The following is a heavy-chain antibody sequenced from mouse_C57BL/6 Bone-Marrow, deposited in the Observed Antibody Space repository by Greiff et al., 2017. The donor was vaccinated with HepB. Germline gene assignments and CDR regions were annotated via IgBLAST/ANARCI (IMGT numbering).Heavy chain of an antibody. J-gene: IGHJ1*03. CDR2: INPSNGGT. CDR1: GYTFTSYW. Sequence: QVQLQQPGPELVKPGASVKLSCKASGYTFTSYWMHWVKQRPGQGLEWIGNINPSNGGTNYNEKFKSKATLTVDKSSSTAYMQLSSLTSEDSAVYYCARAYYGNYPYWYVEVWGTGTTGTVAS. V-gene: IGHV1-53*01. CDR3: ARAYYGNYPYWYVEV. D-gene: IGHD2-10*01.